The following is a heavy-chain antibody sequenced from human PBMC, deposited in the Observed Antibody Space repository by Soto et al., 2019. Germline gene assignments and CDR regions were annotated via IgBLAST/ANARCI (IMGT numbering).Heavy chain of an antibody. Sequence: QVQLVQSGAEVKKPGSSVKVSCKASGGTFSSYAISWVRQAPGQGLEWMGGIIPIFGTANYAQKFQGRVTITADESTSTADMELSSLRSEDTAVYYCARRYCSSTSCYPRPNYYYYYGMDVWGQGTTVTVSS. CDR2: IIPIFGTA. CDR3: ARRYCSSTSCYPRPNYYYYYGMDV. J-gene: IGHJ6*02. V-gene: IGHV1-69*01. D-gene: IGHD2-2*01. CDR1: GGTFSSYA.